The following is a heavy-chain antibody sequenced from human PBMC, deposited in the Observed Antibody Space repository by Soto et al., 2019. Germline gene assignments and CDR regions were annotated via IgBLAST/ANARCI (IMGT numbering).Heavy chain of an antibody. J-gene: IGHJ6*02. V-gene: IGHV1-69*13. Sequence: ASVKVSCKASGGTFSSYAISWVRQAPGQGLEWMGGIIPIFGTANYAQKFQGRVTITADESTSTAYMELSSLRSEDTAVYYCARDPIQLYYYYGMDVWGQGTTVTVSS. CDR3: ARDPIQLYYYYGMDV. CDR2: IIPIFGTA. D-gene: IGHD5-18*01. CDR1: GGTFSSYA.